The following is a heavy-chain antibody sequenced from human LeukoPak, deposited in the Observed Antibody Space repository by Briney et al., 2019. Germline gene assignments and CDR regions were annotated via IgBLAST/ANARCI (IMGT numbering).Heavy chain of an antibody. CDR3: GREKRGIYYSGSYYRNV. D-gene: IGHD3-10*01. Sequence: GGSLRLSCAASGFIFSDYYMSWIRQAPGKGLEWVSYISSSGITIYYADSVKGRFTISRDNAKNSLYLQMNSLRAEDTAVYYWGREKRGIYYSGSYYRNVGAKGP. V-gene: IGHV3-11*01. J-gene: IGHJ6*03. CDR1: GFIFSDYY. CDR2: ISSSGITI.